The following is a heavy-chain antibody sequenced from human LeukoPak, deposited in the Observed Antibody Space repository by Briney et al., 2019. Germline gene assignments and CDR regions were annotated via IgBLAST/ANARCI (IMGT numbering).Heavy chain of an antibody. V-gene: IGHV1-8*02. D-gene: IGHD5-24*01. CDR3: ARATPGGLHGYSFDY. J-gene: IGHJ4*02. CDR1: GYTFKNYD. CDR2: MNPNSGNT. Sequence: ASVKVSCKXSGYTFKNYDINWVRQATGQGLEWMGWMNPNSGNTGFAQKFQDRVSMTRDTSINTAYMELTSLRSGDTAVYYCARATPGGLHGYSFDYWGRGTVVTVYS.